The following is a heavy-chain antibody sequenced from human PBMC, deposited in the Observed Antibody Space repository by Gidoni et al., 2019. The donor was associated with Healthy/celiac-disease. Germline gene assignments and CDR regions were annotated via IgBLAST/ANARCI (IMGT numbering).Heavy chain of an antibody. Sequence: QVQLVQSGAEVKKPGASVRVSCKDSGYTFTSYAMHWVRQAPVQRLEWMGWINAGHGNTIYSQKFQGRVTITRDTSASTAYMELSSLRSEDTAVYYCARGGYCTGTSCYNWFDPWGQGTLVTVSS. V-gene: IGHV1-3*01. J-gene: IGHJ5*02. CDR2: INAGHGNT. CDR1: GYTFTSYA. CDR3: ARGGYCTGTSCYNWFDP. D-gene: IGHD2-2*01.